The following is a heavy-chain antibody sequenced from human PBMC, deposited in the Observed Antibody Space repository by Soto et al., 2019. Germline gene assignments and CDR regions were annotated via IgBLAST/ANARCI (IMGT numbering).Heavy chain of an antibody. Sequence: QVQLQESGPGLVKPSETLSLTCTVSGGSVSSGTYYWNWIRQPPGKGLEWIGCIYSSGSTRYNPXLXSXXTISLDTSKNQFSLKLNSVTAADTAVYYCAREYAYWGQGTLVTVSS. V-gene: IGHV4-61*01. CDR2: IYSSGST. D-gene: IGHD2-2*01. CDR1: GGSVSSGTYY. CDR3: AREYAY. J-gene: IGHJ4*02.